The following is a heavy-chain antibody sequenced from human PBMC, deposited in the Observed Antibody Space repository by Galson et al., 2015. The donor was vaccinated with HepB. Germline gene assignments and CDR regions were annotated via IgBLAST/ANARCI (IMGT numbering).Heavy chain of an antibody. CDR2: ISYDGSSK. D-gene: IGHD6-19*01. V-gene: IGHV3-30*04. Sequence: SLRLSCAASGFTFTSYAVHWVRQAPGKGLEWVAVISYDGSSKYYADSVKGRFTISRDNSKNTLYLQMNSLRAEDTAVYYCAKPPMGGWYRGGFDHWGQGTLVTVSS. CDR1: GFTFTSYA. CDR3: AKPPMGGWYRGGFDH. J-gene: IGHJ4*02.